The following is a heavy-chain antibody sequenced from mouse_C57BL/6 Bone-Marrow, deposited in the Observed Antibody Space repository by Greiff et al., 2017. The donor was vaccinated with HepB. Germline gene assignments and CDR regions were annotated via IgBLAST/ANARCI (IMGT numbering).Heavy chain of an antibody. J-gene: IGHJ4*01. Sequence: EVKVEESGGGLVQPGGSMKLSCVASGFTFSNYWMNWVRQSPEKGLEWVAQIRLKSDNYATHYAESVKGRFTISRDDSKSSVYLQMNNLRAEDTGIYYCTFYDGYPYYYAMDYWGQGTSVTVSS. CDR2: IRLKSDNYAT. CDR1: GFTFSNYW. D-gene: IGHD2-3*01. CDR3: TFYDGYPYYYAMDY. V-gene: IGHV6-3*01.